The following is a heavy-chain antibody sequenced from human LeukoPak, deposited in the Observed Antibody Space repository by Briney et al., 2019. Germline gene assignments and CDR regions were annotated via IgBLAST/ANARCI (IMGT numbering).Heavy chain of an antibody. CDR2: ISSSSSYI. CDR1: GFTFSSYS. J-gene: IGHJ4*02. D-gene: IGHD2-21*01. V-gene: IGHV3-21*04. Sequence: GGSLRLSCAASGFTFSSYSMNWVRQAPGKGLEWVSSISSSSSYIYYADSVKGRFTISRDNSRNTLDLQMSSLRAEDTAIYYCAKDHESDGYPCLDHWGQGTLVTVSS. CDR3: AKDHESDGYPCLDH.